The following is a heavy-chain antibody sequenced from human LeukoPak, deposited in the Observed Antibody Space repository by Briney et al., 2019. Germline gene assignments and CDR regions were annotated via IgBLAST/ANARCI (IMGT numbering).Heavy chain of an antibody. CDR1: GYTFTSYG. V-gene: IGHV1-18*01. D-gene: IGHD4-17*01. Sequence: ASVKVSCKASGYTFTSYGISWVRQAPGQGLEWMGWISAYNGNTNYAQKLQGRVTMTKDTSTSTAYMELRSLRSDDTAVYYCAREGNDYGDHDPFFDYWGQGTLVTVSS. J-gene: IGHJ4*02. CDR3: AREGNDYGDHDPFFDY. CDR2: ISAYNGNT.